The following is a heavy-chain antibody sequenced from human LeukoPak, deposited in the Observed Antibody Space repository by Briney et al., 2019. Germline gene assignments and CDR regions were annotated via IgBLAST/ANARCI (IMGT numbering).Heavy chain of an antibody. CDR1: GGTFSSYA. V-gene: IGHV1-69*13. CDR2: IIPIFGTA. J-gene: IGHJ3*02. D-gene: IGHD3-10*01. CDR3: ARDAGFGTGDAFDI. Sequence: ASVKVSCKASGGTFSSYAISWVRQAPGQGLEWMGGIIPIFGTANYAQKFQGRVTITADESTSTAYMELSSLRSEDTAVYYYARDAGFGTGDAFDIWGQGTMVTVSS.